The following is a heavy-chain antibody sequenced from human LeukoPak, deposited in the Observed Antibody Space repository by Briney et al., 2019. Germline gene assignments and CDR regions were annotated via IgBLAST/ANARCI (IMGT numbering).Heavy chain of an antibody. J-gene: IGHJ5*02. CDR2: IYHSGST. D-gene: IGHD2-15*01. CDR3: ARGRDIVVVVAVTSWFDP. Sequence: SGTLSLTCAVSGGSISSSNWWSWVRQPPGKGLEWIGEIYHSGSTNYNPSLKSRVTISVDTSKNQFSLKLSSVTAADTAVYYCARGRDIVVVVAVTSWFDPWGQGTLVTVSS. CDR1: GGSISSSNW. V-gene: IGHV4-4*02.